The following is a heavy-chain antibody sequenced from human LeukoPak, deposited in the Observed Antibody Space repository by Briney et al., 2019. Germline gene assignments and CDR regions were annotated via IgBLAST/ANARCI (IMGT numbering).Heavy chain of an antibody. CDR3: ARDDSSGYLPDY. J-gene: IGHJ4*02. Sequence: GASVKVSCKASGYTFTGYYMHWVRQAPGQGLEWMAIINPSGGSRSYAQKFQGRVTMTRDTSTSTVYMELSSLSSEDTAVYYCARDDSSGYLPDYWGQGTLVTVSS. V-gene: IGHV1-46*01. CDR2: INPSGGSR. D-gene: IGHD3-22*01. CDR1: GYTFTGYY.